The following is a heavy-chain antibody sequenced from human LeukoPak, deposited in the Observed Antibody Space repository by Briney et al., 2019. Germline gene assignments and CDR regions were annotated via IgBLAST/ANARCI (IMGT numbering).Heavy chain of an antibody. J-gene: IGHJ6*03. CDR3: AKNLVSTVIIPPYYYYYYMDV. Sequence: PGGSLRLSCAASGFTFSSYGMHWVRQGPGKGLDWVAFIRYDGTNKYYADSLKGRFTISRDNSKNTLYLQMNSLRAEDTAAYYCAKNLVSTVIIPPYYYYYYMDVWGKGTTVTISS. CDR2: IRYDGTNK. CDR1: GFTFSSYG. D-gene: IGHD4-23*01. V-gene: IGHV3-30*02.